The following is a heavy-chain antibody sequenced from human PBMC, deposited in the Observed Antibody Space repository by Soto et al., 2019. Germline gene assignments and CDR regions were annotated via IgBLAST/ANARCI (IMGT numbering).Heavy chain of an antibody. J-gene: IGHJ6*02. V-gene: IGHV3-30*18. Sequence: GSLRLSCAASGFTFSSYGMHWVRQAPGKGLEWVAVISYDGSNKYYADSVKGRFTISRDNSKNTLYLQMNSLRAEDTAVYYCAKDIYSGTGGMDVWGQGTTVTVSS. CDR2: ISYDGSNK. D-gene: IGHD3-10*01. CDR3: AKDIYSGTGGMDV. CDR1: GFTFSSYG.